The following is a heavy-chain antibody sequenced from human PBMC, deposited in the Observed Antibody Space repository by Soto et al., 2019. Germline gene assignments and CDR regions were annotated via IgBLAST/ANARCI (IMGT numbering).Heavy chain of an antibody. D-gene: IGHD2-15*01. CDR3: ARTLVAATPMGWWFDP. V-gene: IGHV4-31*03. CDR2: IYYSGST. Sequence: SETLPLTCTVSGGSISSGGYYWSWIRQHPGKGLEWIGYIYYSGSTYYNPSLKSRVTISVDTSKNQFSLKLSSVTAADTAVYYCARTLVAATPMGWWFDPWGQGTLVTVSS. J-gene: IGHJ5*02. CDR1: GGSISSGGYY.